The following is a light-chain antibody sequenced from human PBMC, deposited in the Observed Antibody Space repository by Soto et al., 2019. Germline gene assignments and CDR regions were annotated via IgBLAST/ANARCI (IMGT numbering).Light chain of an antibody. J-gene: IGKJ1*01. CDR3: QQYYSTPPT. CDR2: WAS. Sequence: DIVMTQSPDSLAVSLGERATINCKSSQSVLYSSNNKNYLAWYQQKPGQPPKLLIYWASTRESGVPDRFSGSGSGTDFNRTISSLQAEDVAVYYCQQYYSTPPTFGQGTKVEIK. V-gene: IGKV4-1*01. CDR1: QSVLYSSNNKNY.